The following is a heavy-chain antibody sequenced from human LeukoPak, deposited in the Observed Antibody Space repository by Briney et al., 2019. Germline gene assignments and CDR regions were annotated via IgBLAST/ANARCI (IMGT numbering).Heavy chain of an antibody. CDR2: IYHSGST. CDR3: AREMSAGPFDY. CDR1: GGSISSGGYY. D-gene: IGHD6-13*01. Sequence: PSQTLSLTCTVSGGSISSGGYYWSWIRQPPGKGLEWIGYIYHSGSTYYNPSLKSRVTISVDRSKNQFSLKLSSVTAADTAVYYCAREMSAGPFDYWGQGTLVTVSS. V-gene: IGHV4-30-2*01. J-gene: IGHJ4*02.